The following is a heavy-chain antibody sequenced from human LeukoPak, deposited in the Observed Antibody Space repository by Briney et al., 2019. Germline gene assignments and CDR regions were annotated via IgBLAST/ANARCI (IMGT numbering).Heavy chain of an antibody. V-gene: IGHV3-74*01. CDR1: GFPFSSYW. CDR3: ASDSPYYGMDV. J-gene: IGHJ6*02. CDR2: INSDGSAT. Sequence: GGSLRLSCAASGFPFSSYWMHWVRQVPGKGQLWVSRINSDGSATIYADSVRGRFTISRDNAKNTLYLQMSGLRVEDTAVYHCASDSPYYGMDVWGQGTTVTVSS.